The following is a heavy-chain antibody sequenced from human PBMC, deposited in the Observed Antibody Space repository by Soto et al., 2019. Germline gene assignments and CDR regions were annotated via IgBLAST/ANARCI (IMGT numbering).Heavy chain of an antibody. J-gene: IGHJ6*02. V-gene: IGHV1-18*01. D-gene: IGHD1-1*01. CDR3: ARRPRWNDGGYYNYYMDV. CDR1: GYSFTSYG. CDR2: ISGYNGNT. Sequence: VASVKVSCKASGYSFTSYGISWVRQAPGQGLEWMGWISGYNGNTNYAQKVQSRGTMTTETSTSTAYMELRSLRSDDTAVYYCARRPRWNDGGYYNYYMDVWGQVTTVAFSS.